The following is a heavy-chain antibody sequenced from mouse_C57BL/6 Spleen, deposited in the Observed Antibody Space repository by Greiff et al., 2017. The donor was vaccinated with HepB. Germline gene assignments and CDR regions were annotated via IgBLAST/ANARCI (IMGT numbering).Heavy chain of an antibody. CDR3: ARFLYDYVFAD. Sequence: QVQLQQPGAELVKPGASVKLSCKASGYTFTSYWMPWVKQRPGQGLEWIGMIHPNSGSTNYNEKFKSKATLTVDKSSSTAYMQLSSLTSEDSAVYYCARFLYDYVFADWGQGTLVTVSA. CDR1: GYTFTSYW. CDR2: IHPNSGST. V-gene: IGHV1-64*01. J-gene: IGHJ3*01. D-gene: IGHD2-4*01.